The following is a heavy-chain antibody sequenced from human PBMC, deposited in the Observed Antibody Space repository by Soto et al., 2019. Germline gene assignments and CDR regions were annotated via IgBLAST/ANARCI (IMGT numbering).Heavy chain of an antibody. Sequence: GASVKVSCKASGYTFTGYYMHWVRQAPGQGLEWMGWINPNSGGTNYAQKFQGRVTMTRDTSISTAYMELSRLRSDDTAVYHCARGAVTTGPTYYYYGMDVWGQGATVTVSS. CDR1: GYTFTGYY. D-gene: IGHD4-4*01. V-gene: IGHV1-2*02. CDR2: INPNSGGT. J-gene: IGHJ6*02. CDR3: ARGAVTTGPTYYYYGMDV.